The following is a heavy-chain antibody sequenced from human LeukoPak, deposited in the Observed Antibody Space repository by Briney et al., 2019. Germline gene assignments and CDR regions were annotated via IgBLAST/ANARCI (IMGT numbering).Heavy chain of an antibody. Sequence: SETLSLTCAVYGGSFSGYYWSWIRQPPGKGLEWIGEINHSGSTNYNPSLKSRVTISVDTSKNQFSLKLSSVTAADTAVYYCARRRIEYDILTGYSNWFDPWGQGTLVTVSS. CDR1: GGSFSGYY. CDR3: ARRRIEYDILTGYSNWFDP. D-gene: IGHD3-9*01. V-gene: IGHV4-34*01. J-gene: IGHJ5*02. CDR2: INHSGST.